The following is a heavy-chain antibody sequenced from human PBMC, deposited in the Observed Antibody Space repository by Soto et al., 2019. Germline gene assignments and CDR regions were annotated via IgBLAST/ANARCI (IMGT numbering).Heavy chain of an antibody. CDR3: VRGRGMAWEFDY. J-gene: IGHJ4*02. Sequence: SETLSLTCTVSGGSISNSFYYWGWLRQPPGKGLEWIGSNYYSGTSYYNPSLKSRVTISISMSKNQFSLSLTSVTAADTAVYYCVRGRGMAWEFDYWGQGTLVPVSP. D-gene: IGHD1-26*01. CDR2: NYYSGTS. V-gene: IGHV4-39*01. CDR1: GGSISNSFYY.